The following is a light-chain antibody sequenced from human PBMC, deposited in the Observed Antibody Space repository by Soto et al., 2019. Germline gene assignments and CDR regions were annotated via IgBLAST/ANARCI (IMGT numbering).Light chain of an antibody. CDR2: GAS. Sequence: DIQLTQSPSFLSASVGDRVTMTCRASQGGSTYLAWYQQKPGKAPKLLIYGASTLQSGVPSRFSGSGSGTEFALAISSLQPEVFATYYCQQLITYPQTFGQGTKVEIK. CDR3: QQLITYPQT. V-gene: IGKV1-9*01. CDR1: QGGSTY. J-gene: IGKJ1*01.